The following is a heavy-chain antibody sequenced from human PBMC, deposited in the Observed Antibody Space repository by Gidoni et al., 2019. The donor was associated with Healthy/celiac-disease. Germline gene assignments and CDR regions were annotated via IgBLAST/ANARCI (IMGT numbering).Heavy chain of an antibody. J-gene: IGHJ5*02. CDR1: GGSISSGSYY. CDR2: IYTRGST. V-gene: IGHV4-61*02. D-gene: IGHD5-18*01. CDR3: ARDGRNTAMVFSDWFDP. Sequence: QVQLQESGPGLVKPSQTLSLTCTVSGGSISSGSYYWSWIRQPAGKGLEWTGRIYTRGSTNYNPSLKSRVTISVDTSKNQFSLKLSSVTAADTAVYYCARDGRNTAMVFSDWFDPWGQGTLVTVSS.